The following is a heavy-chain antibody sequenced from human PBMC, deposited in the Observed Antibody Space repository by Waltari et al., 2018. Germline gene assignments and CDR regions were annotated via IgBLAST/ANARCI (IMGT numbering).Heavy chain of an antibody. CDR2: INPNSGGT. Sequence: QVQLVQSGAEVKKPGASVKVSCKASGYTFTGYYMHWVRQAPGQGLEWMGRINPNSGGTNYAQKFQGRVTMTRDTSISTAYMELSRLRSDDTAVYYCARVSCSGGSCYSEYFDYWGQGTLVTVSS. CDR1: GYTFTGYY. CDR3: ARVSCSGGSCYSEYFDY. J-gene: IGHJ4*02. D-gene: IGHD2-15*01. V-gene: IGHV1-2*06.